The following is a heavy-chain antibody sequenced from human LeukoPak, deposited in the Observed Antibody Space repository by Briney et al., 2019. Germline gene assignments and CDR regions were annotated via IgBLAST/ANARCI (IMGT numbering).Heavy chain of an antibody. CDR3: ARGTYYYDSSGNYFDL. Sequence: ASVKVSCKASGYTFTGYYMHWVRQAPGQGLEWMGWINPNSGGTNYAQKFQGRVTMTRDTSISTAYMELSRLTSDDTALYYCARGTYYYDSSGNYFDLWGQGTLVTVSS. J-gene: IGHJ4*02. CDR2: INPNSGGT. D-gene: IGHD3-22*01. V-gene: IGHV1-2*02. CDR1: GYTFTGYY.